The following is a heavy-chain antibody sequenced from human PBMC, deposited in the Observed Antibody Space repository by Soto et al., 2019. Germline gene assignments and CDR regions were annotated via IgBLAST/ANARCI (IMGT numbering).Heavy chain of an antibody. CDR3: ARAGGLLLDY. Sequence: QVQLVESGGGVVQPGRSLRLSCAASGFTFSSYGMHWVRQAPGKGLEWVAVISYDGSNKYYADSVKGRFTISRDNSKNTLYLQMNNLRAEDTAVYYCARAGGLLLDYWGQGTLVTVSS. V-gene: IGHV3-30*03. CDR1: GFTFSSYG. J-gene: IGHJ4*02. CDR2: ISYDGSNK. D-gene: IGHD2-15*01.